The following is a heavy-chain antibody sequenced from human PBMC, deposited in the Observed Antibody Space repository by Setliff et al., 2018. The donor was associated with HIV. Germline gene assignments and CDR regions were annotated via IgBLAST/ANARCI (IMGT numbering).Heavy chain of an antibody. CDR1: GFTFSSYA. CDR3: VKLYYYDSSGYGGVSTDS. J-gene: IGHJ4*02. CDR2: ISSSSRSK. V-gene: IGHV3-23*01. D-gene: IGHD3-22*01. Sequence: GGSLRLSCAASGFTFSSYAMNWVRQAPGKGLEWVSSISSSSRSKYYADSVKGRFTISRDNSKNTLFLQMRSLRPEDTAVYYCVKLYYYDSSGYGGVSTDSWGQGTLVTVSS.